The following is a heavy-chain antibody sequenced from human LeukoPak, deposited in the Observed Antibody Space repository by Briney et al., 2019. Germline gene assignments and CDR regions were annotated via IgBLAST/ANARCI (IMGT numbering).Heavy chain of an antibody. CDR3: PRDRLAVVDY. V-gene: IGHV3-48*03. D-gene: IGHD6-19*01. J-gene: IGHJ4*02. Sequence: PGGXLRLSCAASGFTFSSYEMNWVRQAPGKGLEWVTYISSSGSTIYYADSVKGRFTISRDNARNSLYLQMNRLRAEDPAVYYCPRDRLAVVDYWGQGTLVTVSS. CDR2: ISSSGSTI. CDR1: GFTFSSYE.